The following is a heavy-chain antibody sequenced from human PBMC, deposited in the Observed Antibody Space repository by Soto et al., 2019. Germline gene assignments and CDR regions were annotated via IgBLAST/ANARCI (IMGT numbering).Heavy chain of an antibody. CDR1: GFTFSSYA. D-gene: IGHD6-19*01. CDR3: AREDSSGPFDY. V-gene: IGHV3-30-3*01. CDR2: ISYDGSNK. Sequence: GGSLRLSCAASGFTFSSYAMHWVRQAPGKGLEWVAVISYDGSNKYYADSVKGRFTISRDNSKNTLYLQMNSLRAEDTAVYYCAREDSSGPFDYWGQGTLVTVPQ. J-gene: IGHJ4*02.